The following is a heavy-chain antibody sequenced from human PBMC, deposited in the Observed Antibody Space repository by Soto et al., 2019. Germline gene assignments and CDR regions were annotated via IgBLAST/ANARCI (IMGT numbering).Heavy chain of an antibody. CDR2: IVVGSGNT. Sequence: SVKVSCKASGFTFTSSAVQWVRQARGQRLEWIGWIVVGSGNTNYAQKFQERVTITRDMPTSTAYMELSSLRSEDTAVYYCAAVPLKSWGYYYDSSGYYYGFNYWGQGTLVTVSS. CDR3: AAVPLKSWGYYYDSSGYYYGFNY. CDR1: GFTFTSSA. J-gene: IGHJ4*02. D-gene: IGHD3-22*01. V-gene: IGHV1-58*01.